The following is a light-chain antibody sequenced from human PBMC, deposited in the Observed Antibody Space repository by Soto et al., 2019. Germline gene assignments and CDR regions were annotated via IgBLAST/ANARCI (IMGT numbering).Light chain of an antibody. CDR1: ISDFVIYNY. Sequence: QSALTQPASVSGSPGQSITISCTGTISDFVIYNYVSWYQQHPSKAPKLMLYGVSNRPSGVSNRFSGSKSGNTASLTISGLQAADEADYYCSSHTMSSALQVFGTGTKLTVL. J-gene: IGLJ1*01. CDR2: GVS. V-gene: IGLV2-14*01. CDR3: SSHTMSSALQV.